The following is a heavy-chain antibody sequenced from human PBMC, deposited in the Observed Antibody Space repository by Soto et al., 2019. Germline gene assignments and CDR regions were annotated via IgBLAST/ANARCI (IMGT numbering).Heavy chain of an antibody. Sequence: SETLSLTCTVSGGSINTFYWSWVRQPAGKGLEWIGRIFSSGSTSFNPSLESRVAMSVDTSKNHFSLNLSSVTSADMAVYYCAREGSYSAYNFAHGIQLWSFDFWGQGALVTVSS. V-gene: IGHV4-4*07. CDR3: AREGSYSAYNFAHGIQLWSFDF. CDR1: GGSINTFY. J-gene: IGHJ4*02. CDR2: IFSSGST. D-gene: IGHD5-12*01.